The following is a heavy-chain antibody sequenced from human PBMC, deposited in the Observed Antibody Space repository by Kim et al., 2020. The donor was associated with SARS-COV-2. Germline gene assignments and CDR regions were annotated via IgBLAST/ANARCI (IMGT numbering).Heavy chain of an antibody. D-gene: IGHD3-22*01. CDR2: ISSSSSYI. Sequence: GGSLRLSCAASGFTFSSYSMNWVRQAPGKGLEWVSSISSSSSYIYYADSVKGRFTISRDNAKNSLYLQMNSLRAEDTAVYYCARTSYYDSSGYEGVYYYYGMDVWGQGTTVTVSS. V-gene: IGHV3-21*01. J-gene: IGHJ6*02. CDR3: ARTSYYDSSGYEGVYYYYGMDV. CDR1: GFTFSSYS.